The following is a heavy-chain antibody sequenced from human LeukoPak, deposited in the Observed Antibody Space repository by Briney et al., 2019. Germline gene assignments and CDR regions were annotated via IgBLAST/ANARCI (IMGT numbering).Heavy chain of an antibody. CDR3: ARIRDGYNDAYDI. D-gene: IGHD5-24*01. Sequence: ASVKVSCKASGYTFTSYYMHWVRQAPGQGLEWMGIINPSGGSTSYAQKFQGRVTMTRDTSASTVYMELSSLRSEDTAIYYCARIRDGYNDAYDIWGQGTVVTVPS. V-gene: IGHV1-46*01. J-gene: IGHJ3*02. CDR2: INPSGGST. CDR1: GYTFTSYY.